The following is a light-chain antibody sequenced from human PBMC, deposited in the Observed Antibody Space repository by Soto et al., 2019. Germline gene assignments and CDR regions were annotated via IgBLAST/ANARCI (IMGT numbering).Light chain of an antibody. J-gene: IGKJ2*01. CDR2: DAS. Sequence: DIQMTQSPSTLSASVGDRVTITCRASQSISSWLAWYQQKPGKAPKLLIYDASSLESGVPSRFSGSGSGTEFTLTISSLQPEDSATYYCQQSYNTRAFGQGTKVDIK. CDR3: QQSYNTRA. CDR1: QSISSW. V-gene: IGKV1-5*01.